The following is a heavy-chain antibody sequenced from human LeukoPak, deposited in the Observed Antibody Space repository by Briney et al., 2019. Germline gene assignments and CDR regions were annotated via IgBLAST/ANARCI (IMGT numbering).Heavy chain of an antibody. CDR2: INHSGST. Sequence: SETLSLTCAVYGGSFSGYYWSWIRQPPGKGLEWIGEINHSGSTNYNPSLKSRVTISVDTSKNQFSLKLSSVTAADTAVYYCATGYYGSGSYYNRLFDYWGQGTLVTVSS. CDR1: GGSFSGYY. CDR3: ATGYYGSGSYYNRLFDY. D-gene: IGHD3-10*01. J-gene: IGHJ4*02. V-gene: IGHV4-34*01.